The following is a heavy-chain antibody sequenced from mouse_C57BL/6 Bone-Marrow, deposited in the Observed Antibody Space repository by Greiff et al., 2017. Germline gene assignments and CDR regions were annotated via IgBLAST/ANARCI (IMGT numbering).Heavy chain of an antibody. D-gene: IGHD1-1*01. CDR2: IWSGGST. CDR3: ARKITTVVPYAMDY. Sequence: QVHVKQSGPGLVQPSQSLSITCTVSGFSLTSYGVHWVRQSPGKGLEWLGVIWSGGSTDYNAAFISRLSISKDNSKSQVFFKMNSLQADDTAIYYCARKITTVVPYAMDYWGQGTSVTVSS. V-gene: IGHV2-2*01. J-gene: IGHJ4*01. CDR1: GFSLTSYG.